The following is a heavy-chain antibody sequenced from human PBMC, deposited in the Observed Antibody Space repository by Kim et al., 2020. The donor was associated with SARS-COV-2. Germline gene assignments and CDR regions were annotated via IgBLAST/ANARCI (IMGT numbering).Heavy chain of an antibody. CDR2: IYYSGST. Sequence: SETLSLTCTVSGGSISSYYWSWIRQPPGKGLEWIGYIYYSGSTNYNPSLKSRVTISVDTSKNQFSLKLSSVTAADTAVYYCAREGYSYGLDVWGKGTTVTVSS. V-gene: IGHV4-59*01. CDR3: AREGYSYGLDV. D-gene: IGHD5-18*01. CDR1: GGSISSYY. J-gene: IGHJ6*04.